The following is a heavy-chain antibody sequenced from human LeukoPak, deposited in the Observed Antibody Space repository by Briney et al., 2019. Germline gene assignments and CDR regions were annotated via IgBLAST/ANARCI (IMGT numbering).Heavy chain of an antibody. CDR2: IYNDGHGGNT. Sequence: GESLRLSCAASGFTVSSNYMSWVRQAPGKGLEWVSVIYNDGHGGNTYYADSVKGRFTISRDNSKNTLYLQMNSLRADDTAVYYCARGFSEDYGDYFDYWGQGTLVTVSS. CDR3: ARGFSEDYGDYFDY. V-gene: IGHV3-53*01. CDR1: GFTVSSNY. D-gene: IGHD4-17*01. J-gene: IGHJ4*02.